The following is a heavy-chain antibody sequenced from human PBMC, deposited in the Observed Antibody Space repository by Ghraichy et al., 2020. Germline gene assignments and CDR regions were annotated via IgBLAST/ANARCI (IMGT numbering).Heavy chain of an antibody. Sequence: LSLTCAASGFTFSSYAMSWVRQAPGKGLEWVSAISGSGGNTYYADSVKGRFTISRDNSKNTLYLQMSSLRAEDTAVYYGAQGRENYDFWSGYMDYFDYWGQGALVTVSS. D-gene: IGHD3-3*01. CDR3: AQGRENYDFWSGYMDYFDY. J-gene: IGHJ4*02. CDR1: GFTFSSYA. V-gene: IGHV3-23*01. CDR2: ISGSGGNT.